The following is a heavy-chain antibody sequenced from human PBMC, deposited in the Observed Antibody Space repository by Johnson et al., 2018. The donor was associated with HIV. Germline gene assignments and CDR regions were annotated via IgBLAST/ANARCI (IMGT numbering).Heavy chain of an antibody. CDR1: GFTVDDYA. J-gene: IGHJ3*02. Sequence: VQLVESGGGVVRPGRSLRLSCAASGFTVDDYAMHWVRQAPGKGLEWVSGISWNSGSIGYADSVKGRFTISRDNAKNTLYLQMNSLRAEDTAVYYCPRETNSAMAGDAFDIWGQGTMVTVSS. CDR2: ISWNSGSI. V-gene: IGHV3-9*01. D-gene: IGHD5-18*01. CDR3: PRETNSAMAGDAFDI.